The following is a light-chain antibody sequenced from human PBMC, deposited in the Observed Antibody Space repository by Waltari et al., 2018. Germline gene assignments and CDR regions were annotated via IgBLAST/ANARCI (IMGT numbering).Light chain of an antibody. Sequence: DVVMTQSPLSLPVTIGQPASISCRSSQSLVNSDGNTYLNWFQQRPGQSPRRLISRVSDRDSGVPDRFSGSGSGTDFTLRISRVEADDVGVYYCMQGTHWPATFGQGTRLDIK. J-gene: IGKJ5*01. V-gene: IGKV2-30*01. CDR1: QSLVNSDGNTY. CDR3: MQGTHWPAT. CDR2: RVS.